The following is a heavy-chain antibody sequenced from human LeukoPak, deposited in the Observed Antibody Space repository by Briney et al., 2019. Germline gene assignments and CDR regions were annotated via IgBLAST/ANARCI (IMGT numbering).Heavy chain of an antibody. Sequence: GASVKVSCKASGGTFSSYTISWVRQAPGQGLEWMGRIIPILGIANYAQKFQGRVTITADKSTSTAYMELSSLRSEDTAVYYCARDRGEMATISYYYMDVWGKGTTVTVSS. CDR1: GGTFSSYT. V-gene: IGHV1-69*04. CDR2: IIPILGIA. D-gene: IGHD5-24*01. J-gene: IGHJ6*03. CDR3: ARDRGEMATISYYYMDV.